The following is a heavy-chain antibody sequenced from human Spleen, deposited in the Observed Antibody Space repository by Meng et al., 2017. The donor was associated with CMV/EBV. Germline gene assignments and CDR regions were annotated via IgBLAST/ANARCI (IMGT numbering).Heavy chain of an antibody. CDR1: GFTFSAYW. CDR3: ARGVGYNFEGLDY. J-gene: IGHJ4*02. CDR2: IKQDGSEK. Sequence: GGSLRLSCAASGFTFSAYWMTWVRQAPGKGLEWVGNIKQDGSEKYYVDSMKGRFIISRDNAKNSLFLEMNSLRAEDTAVYYCARGVGYNFEGLDYWGQGTLVTVSS. D-gene: IGHD5-24*01. V-gene: IGHV3-7*01.